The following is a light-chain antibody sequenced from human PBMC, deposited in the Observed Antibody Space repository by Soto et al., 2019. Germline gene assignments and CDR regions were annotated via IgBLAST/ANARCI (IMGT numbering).Light chain of an antibody. J-gene: IGKJ5*01. V-gene: IGKV3-20*01. CDR2: TAS. CDR3: QQYGSSKT. CDR1: QSVSSNQ. Sequence: EIVLTQSPATLSLSPGERATLSCRASQSVSSNQLAWYQQTPGQAPRLLIYTASSRATGIPDRFSGGGSGTDFTLTISRLEPEDFAVYYCQQYGSSKTFGQGTRLEIK.